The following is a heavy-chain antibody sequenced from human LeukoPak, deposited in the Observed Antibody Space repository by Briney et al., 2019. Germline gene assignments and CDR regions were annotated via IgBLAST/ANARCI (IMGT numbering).Heavy chain of an antibody. Sequence: GGSLRLSCAASGFTFSSYWMSWVRQAPGKGLEWVANIKQDGNEKYYVDSVKGRFTISRDNAKNSLYLQMNSLRAEDTAVYYCARDEILLWFGESSPQAGFDPWGQGTLVTVSS. J-gene: IGHJ5*02. CDR3: ARDEILLWFGESSPQAGFDP. CDR1: GFTFSSYW. V-gene: IGHV3-7*01. D-gene: IGHD3-10*01. CDR2: IKQDGNEK.